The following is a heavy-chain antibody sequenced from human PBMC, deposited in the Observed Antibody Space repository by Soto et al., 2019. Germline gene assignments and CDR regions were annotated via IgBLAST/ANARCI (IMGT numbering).Heavy chain of an antibody. J-gene: IGHJ4*02. CDR2: IYYRGST. CDR1: GGSLTSGSYY. D-gene: IGHD5-12*01. V-gene: IGHV4-61*01. Sequence: QVQLQESGPGLVKPSETLSLTCTVSGGSLTSGSYYWSWIRQPTGKGLEWIGNIYYRGSTNYNPALKRRVAISVEMSENQFSPKLSSVTAADTAVYYCARVATLTTWADHWGQGTLVTVSS. CDR3: ARVATLTTWADH.